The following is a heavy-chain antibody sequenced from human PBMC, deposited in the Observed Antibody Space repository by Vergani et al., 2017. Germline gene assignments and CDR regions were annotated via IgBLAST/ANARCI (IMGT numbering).Heavy chain of an antibody. CDR1: GFTFSTYA. Sequence: EVQLLESGGSLKQPGGSVRLSCAASGFTFSTYAMHWVRQAPGKGLEWVSALTGGGGSTYYADSFKGRFIISRDNSRDTLYLQMNSLRPEDTATYYCVKEPGSNENFFDSGGQGTLVTVSS. CDR3: VKEPGSNENFFDS. V-gene: IGHV3-23*01. CDR2: LTGGGGST. D-gene: IGHD3-10*01. J-gene: IGHJ4*02.